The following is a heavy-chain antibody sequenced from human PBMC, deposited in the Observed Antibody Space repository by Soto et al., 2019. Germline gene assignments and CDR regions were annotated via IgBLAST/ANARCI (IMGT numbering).Heavy chain of an antibody. CDR1: GFTFRSYD. V-gene: IGHV3-33*08. CDR3: AGGYNYGGPGY. D-gene: IGHD5-18*01. CDR2: IWYDRNNK. J-gene: IGHJ4*02. Sequence: VQLLESGGGLVQPGGSLRLSCVASGFTFRSYDMHWVRQAPGKGLEWVAVIWYDRNNKYYADSVKGRFTISRDNSKDTLYLQMNSLRAEDTAVYYCAGGYNYGGPGYWGQGTLVTVSS.